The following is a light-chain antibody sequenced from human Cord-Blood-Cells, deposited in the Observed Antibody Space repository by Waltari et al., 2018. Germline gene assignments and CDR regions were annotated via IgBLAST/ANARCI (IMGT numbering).Light chain of an antibody. CDR3: SSYTSSSTLV. CDR1: SSDVGGYNY. CDR2: S. J-gene: IGLJ2*01. V-gene: IGLV2-14*01. Sequence: QSALTQPASVSGSPGQSITISCTGTSSDVGGYNYVSKRPSGVSNRFSGSKSGNTASLAISGLQAEDEADYYCSSYTSSSTLVFGGGTKLTVL.